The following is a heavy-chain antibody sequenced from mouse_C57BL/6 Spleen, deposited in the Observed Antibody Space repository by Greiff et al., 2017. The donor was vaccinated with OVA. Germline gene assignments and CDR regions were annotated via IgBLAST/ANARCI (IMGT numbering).Heavy chain of an antibody. CDR1: GFTFTDYY. Sequence: EVQGVESGGGLVQPGGSLSLSCAASGFTFTDYYMSWVRQPPGKALEWLGFIRNKANGYTTEYSVSGKGRFTISRDNSQSILYLRMNALRAEDSATYYCARYDPGAMDYWGQGTSVTVSS. V-gene: IGHV7-3*01. CDR3: ARYDPGAMDY. CDR2: IRNKANGYTT. J-gene: IGHJ4*01.